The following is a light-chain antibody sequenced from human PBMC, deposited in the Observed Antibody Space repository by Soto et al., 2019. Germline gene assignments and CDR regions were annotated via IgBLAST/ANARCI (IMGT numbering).Light chain of an antibody. Sequence: VITQSPDSLAVSVGEIATINCMSIQIVLSNSDNKNYLAWFRQKPGQPPKLLFYWASTRESGVPDRFSGSGSATDFTLTISSLQAEDVAVYYCQQYHSDPITFGQGTRLEIK. CDR1: QIVLSNSDNKNY. V-gene: IGKV4-1*01. CDR3: QQYHSDPIT. J-gene: IGKJ5*01. CDR2: WAS.